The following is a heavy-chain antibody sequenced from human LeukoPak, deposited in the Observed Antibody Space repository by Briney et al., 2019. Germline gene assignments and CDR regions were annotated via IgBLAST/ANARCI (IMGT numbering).Heavy chain of an antibody. D-gene: IGHD3-10*01. CDR2: ISSASGYT. V-gene: IGHV3-11*05. CDR3: ARGDASGYRAFDF. J-gene: IGHJ3*01. Sequence: PGGSLRLSCAASGFTFSEYYMTWVRQAPGRGLEWISYISSASGYTNYAVSVKGRFTISRDNAKNSLYLQMNSLRAEDTAVYYCARGDASGYRAFDFWGQGTMVTVSS. CDR1: GFTFSEYY.